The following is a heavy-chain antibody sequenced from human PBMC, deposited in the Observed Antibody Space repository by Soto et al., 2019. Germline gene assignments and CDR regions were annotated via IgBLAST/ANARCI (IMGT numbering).Heavy chain of an antibody. CDR2: INHSGST. CDR3: ARDAPIRYGDSAGILYYFDY. CDR1: GGSFSGYY. Sequence: PSETLSLTCAVYGGSFSGYYWSWIRQPPGKGLEWIGEINHSGSTNYNPSLKSRVTISVDTSKNQFSLKLSSVTAADTAVHYCARDAPIRYGDSAGILYYFDYWGQGTLVTVSS. V-gene: IGHV4-34*01. D-gene: IGHD4-17*01. J-gene: IGHJ4*02.